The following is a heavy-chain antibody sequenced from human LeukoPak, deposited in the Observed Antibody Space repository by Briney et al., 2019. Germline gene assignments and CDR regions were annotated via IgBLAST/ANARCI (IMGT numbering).Heavy chain of an antibody. D-gene: IGHD2-8*01. Sequence: GGSLRLSCAASGFSFSVYWMHWVRQAPGKGPVWVSRIKTDGSITDYADSVKGRFSISRDSSKNILYLQMNSLRAEDTAVYYCAKEDIGYCTNGVCYPDYWGQGTLVTVSS. CDR2: IKTDGSIT. CDR3: AKEDIGYCTNGVCYPDY. CDR1: GFSFSVYW. V-gene: IGHV3-74*01. J-gene: IGHJ4*02.